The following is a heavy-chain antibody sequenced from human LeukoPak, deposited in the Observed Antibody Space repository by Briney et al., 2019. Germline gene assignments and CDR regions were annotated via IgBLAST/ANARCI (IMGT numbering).Heavy chain of an antibody. CDR2: TSGSGGRT. J-gene: IGHJ4*02. V-gene: IGHV3-23*01. CDR1: GFTFSSYA. CDR3: AKVRLYGDYPEIDY. Sequence: QAGGSLRLSCVASGFTFSSYAINWVRQAPGKGLEWVSGTSGSGGRTYYADSVKGRFTISRENSKNTLYLQMNSLRAEDTAVYYCAKVRLYGDYPEIDYWGQGTLVAVSS. D-gene: IGHD4-17*01.